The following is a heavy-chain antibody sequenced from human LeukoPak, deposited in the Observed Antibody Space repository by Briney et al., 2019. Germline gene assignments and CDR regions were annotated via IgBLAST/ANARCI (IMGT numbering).Heavy chain of an antibody. J-gene: IGHJ4*02. Sequence: GGSLRLSCAASGFTFDDYAMHRVRQAPGKGLEWVSGISWNSGSIGYADSVKGRFTISRDNAKNSLYLQMNSLRAEDTALYYCASTRRDGYNRYFDYWGQGTLVTVSS. CDR1: GFTFDDYA. CDR2: ISWNSGSI. D-gene: IGHD5-24*01. V-gene: IGHV3-9*01. CDR3: ASTRRDGYNRYFDY.